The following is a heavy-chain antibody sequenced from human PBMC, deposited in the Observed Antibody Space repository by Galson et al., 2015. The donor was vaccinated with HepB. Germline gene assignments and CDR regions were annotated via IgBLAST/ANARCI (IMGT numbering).Heavy chain of an antibody. V-gene: IGHV3-11*06. CDR1: GFIFSDYY. D-gene: IGHD1-1*01. Sequence: SLRLSCAASGFIFSDYYMSWIRQAPGKGLEWLSYISGGTTYTNYADSVKGRFTISRDNAKNMLYFQMSSLRDEDTAVYYCMGWAWQLEREFDYWGRESRSPSPQ. CDR3: MGWAWQLEREFDY. J-gene: IGHJ4*02. CDR2: ISGGTTYT.